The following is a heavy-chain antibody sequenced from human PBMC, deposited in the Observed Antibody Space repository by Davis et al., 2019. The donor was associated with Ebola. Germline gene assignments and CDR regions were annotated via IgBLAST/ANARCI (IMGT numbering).Heavy chain of an antibody. CDR3: AGPLDRHNWFDP. Sequence: SETLSLTCAVSGGSISSGGYSWSWIRQPPGKGLEWIGYIYHSGSTYYNPSLKSRVTISVDRSKNQFSLKLSSVTAADTAVYYCAGPLDRHNWFDPWGQGTLVTVSS. CDR1: GGSISSGGYS. CDR2: IYHSGST. D-gene: IGHD1-1*01. J-gene: IGHJ5*02. V-gene: IGHV4-30-2*02.